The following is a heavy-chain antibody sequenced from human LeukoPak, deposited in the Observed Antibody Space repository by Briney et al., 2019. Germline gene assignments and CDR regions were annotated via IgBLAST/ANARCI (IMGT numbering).Heavy chain of an antibody. D-gene: IGHD3-10*01. J-gene: IGHJ3*02. V-gene: IGHV1-18*01. Sequence: ASVKVSCKASGYTFINYGITWVRQAPGQGLEWMGWVNAYNGDTNYGQNFQGRVTVTTDTSTSTGYMEVKSLRSDDTAVYYCARVTLHDCGSGRYAFDIWGQGTMVTVSS. CDR1: GYTFINYG. CDR2: VNAYNGDT. CDR3: ARVTLHDCGSGRYAFDI.